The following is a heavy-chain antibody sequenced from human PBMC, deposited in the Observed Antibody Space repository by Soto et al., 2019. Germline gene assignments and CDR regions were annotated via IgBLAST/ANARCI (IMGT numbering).Heavy chain of an antibody. D-gene: IGHD1-1*01. CDR3: VRDGTKTLRDWFDP. CDR2: IYATGTT. V-gene: IGHV4-4*07. J-gene: IGHJ5*02. CDR1: GASISGFY. Sequence: SETLSLTCTVSGASISGFYWSWIRKSAGKGLEWIGRIYATGTTDYNPSLKSRVMMSVDTSKKQFSLKLRSVTAADTAVYYCVRDGTKTLRDWFDPWGQGSSVTVSS.